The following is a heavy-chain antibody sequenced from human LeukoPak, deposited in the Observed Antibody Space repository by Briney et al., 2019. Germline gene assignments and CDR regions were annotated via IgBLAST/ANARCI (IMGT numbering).Heavy chain of an antibody. J-gene: IGHJ4*02. CDR3: ARMMYYYDSSGYFDY. V-gene: IGHV4-39*01. Sequence: SETLSLTCTVSGGSISSSSYYWGWIRQPPGKGLEWIGNICYSGSTYYNPSLQSRVTISVDTSKNQFSLKLSSVTAADTAVYYCARMMYYYDSSGYFDYWGQGTLVTVSS. D-gene: IGHD3-22*01. CDR1: GGSISSSSYY. CDR2: ICYSGST.